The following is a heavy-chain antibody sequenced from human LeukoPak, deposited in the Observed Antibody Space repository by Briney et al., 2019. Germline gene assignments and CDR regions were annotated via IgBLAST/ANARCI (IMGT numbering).Heavy chain of an antibody. V-gene: IGHV1-18*01. CDR2: ISAYNGNT. CDR3: AREMATTFSLDY. CDR1: CYTFTSYG. Sequence: ASVKVSCKASCYTFTSYGISWVRQAPGQGLEWMGWISAYNGNTNYAQKLQGRVTMTTDTSTSTAYMELRSLRSDDTAVYYCAREMATTFSLDYWGQGTLVTVSS. J-gene: IGHJ4*02. D-gene: IGHD5-12*01.